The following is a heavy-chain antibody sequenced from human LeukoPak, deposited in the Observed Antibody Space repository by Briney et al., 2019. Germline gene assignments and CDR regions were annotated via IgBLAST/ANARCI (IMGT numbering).Heavy chain of an antibody. V-gene: IGHV1-2*02. CDR1: GYTFTGYY. J-gene: IGHJ4*02. Sequence: GASVKVSCKASGYTFTGYYMHWVRQAPGQGLEWMGWINPNSGGTNYAQKFQGRVTMTRDTSISTAYMELSRLRSDDTAVYYCARDPRTYYYDSSGYYPAVYWGQGTLVTVSS. CDR2: INPNSGGT. D-gene: IGHD3-22*01. CDR3: ARDPRTYYYDSSGYYPAVY.